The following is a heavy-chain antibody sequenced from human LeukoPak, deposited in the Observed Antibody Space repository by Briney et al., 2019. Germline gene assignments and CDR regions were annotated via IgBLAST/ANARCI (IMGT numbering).Heavy chain of an antibody. Sequence: SETLSLTCTVSGGSISSYYWSWIRQPAGKGLEWIGYIYYSGSTNYNPSLKSRVTISVDTSKNQFSLKLSSVTAADTAVYYCAGQVVTAIQFDYWGQGTLVTVSS. D-gene: IGHD2-21*02. J-gene: IGHJ4*02. V-gene: IGHV4-59*01. CDR1: GGSISSYY. CDR3: AGQVVTAIQFDY. CDR2: IYYSGST.